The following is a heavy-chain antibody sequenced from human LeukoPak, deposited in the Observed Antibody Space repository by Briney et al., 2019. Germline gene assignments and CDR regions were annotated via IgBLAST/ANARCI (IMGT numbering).Heavy chain of an antibody. J-gene: IGHJ4*02. CDR1: GGSVSSTTYY. Sequence: SETLSLTCTVSGGSVSSTTYYCSWIRQPPGKGLEWIASINYSGSTYYNPSLKSRVTISVDTSENQFSLKLSSVTAADTAVYYCARYVVYGSGKYYFDCWGQGTLVTVSS. V-gene: IGHV4-39*01. D-gene: IGHD3-10*01. CDR2: INYSGST. CDR3: ARYVVYGSGKYYFDC.